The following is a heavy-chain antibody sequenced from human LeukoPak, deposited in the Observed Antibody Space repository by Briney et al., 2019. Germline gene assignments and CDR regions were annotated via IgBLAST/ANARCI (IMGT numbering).Heavy chain of an antibody. CDR1: GASISSYY. J-gene: IGHJ5*02. Sequence: PSETLSLTCTVSGASISSYYWSWIRQPPGKELEWIGYIYYTGSTDYNPSLKSRVTMSVDTSKNQFSLKLSSVTAADTAVYYCARQRLVGATLPWFDPWGQGTLVTVSS. V-gene: IGHV4-59*08. CDR2: IYYTGST. D-gene: IGHD1-26*01. CDR3: ARQRLVGATLPWFDP.